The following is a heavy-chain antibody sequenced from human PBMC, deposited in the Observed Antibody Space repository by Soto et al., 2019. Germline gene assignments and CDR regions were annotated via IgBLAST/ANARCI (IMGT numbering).Heavy chain of an antibody. D-gene: IGHD2-2*01. J-gene: IGHJ4*02. CDR2: IGSSSTTR. CDR1: GFTFGDSG. V-gene: IGHV3-48*01. CDR3: ARDTADGSTNSCYAFFDY. Sequence: RGSLRLSCAASGFTFGDSGMHWVRQAPGKGLEWVSFIGSSSTTRYYADSVKGRFTISRDNAKNSLYLQMNSLRAEDTAVYYCARDTADGSTNSCYAFFDYWGLLSLVPVSA.